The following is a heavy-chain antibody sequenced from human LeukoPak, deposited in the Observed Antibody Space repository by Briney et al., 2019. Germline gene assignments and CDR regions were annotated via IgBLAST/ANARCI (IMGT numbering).Heavy chain of an antibody. CDR3: AKDDRYSSSWLLDY. V-gene: IGHV3-23*01. J-gene: IGHJ4*02. CDR1: GFTLSSYE. Sequence: GGSLRLSCTVSGFTLSSYEMTWFRQAPGKGLEWVSAISGSGGSTYYADSVKGRFTISRDNSKNTLYLQMNSLRAEDTAVYYCAKDDRYSSSWLLDYWGQGTLVTVSS. D-gene: IGHD6-13*01. CDR2: ISGSGGST.